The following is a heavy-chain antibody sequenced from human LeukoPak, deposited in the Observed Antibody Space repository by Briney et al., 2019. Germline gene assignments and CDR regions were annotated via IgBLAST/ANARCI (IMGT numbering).Heavy chain of an antibody. CDR3: AKDLAPFNNIHDSFDI. V-gene: IGHV3-23*01. D-gene: IGHD1-20*01. CDR1: GFTFRNYA. Sequence: GGSLRLSCVASGFTFRNYAMNWVRQAPGKGPEWVSVIGGGGNDADYADSVKGRFTISRDDSKNTLFLQMNSLGAEDTALYYCAKDLAPFNNIHDSFDIWSQGSMVAVSS. J-gene: IGHJ3*02. CDR2: IGGGGNDA.